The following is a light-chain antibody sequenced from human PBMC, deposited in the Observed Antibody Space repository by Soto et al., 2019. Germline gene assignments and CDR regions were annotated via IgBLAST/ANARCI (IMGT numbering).Light chain of an antibody. CDR3: VSYTSTTTLG. CDR1: NSDVGGYKY. Sequence: QSALTQPASVSGSPGQSITISCTGTNSDVGGYKYVSWYQHQPGKAPKLMFYGVDNRPSGVSNRFSASKSGNTASLTISGLQAEDDAEYYCVSYTSTTTLGFGGGTKVTVL. V-gene: IGLV2-14*03. CDR2: GVD. J-gene: IGLJ2*01.